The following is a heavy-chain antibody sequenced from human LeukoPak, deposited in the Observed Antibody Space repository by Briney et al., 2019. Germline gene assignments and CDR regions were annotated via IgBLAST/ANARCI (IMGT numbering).Heavy chain of an antibody. CDR1: GYTFTGYY. Sequence: ASVKVSCKASGYTFTGYYMHWVRQAPGQGLEWMGRINPKSGDTNYAQKFQGRVTMTWDTSISTAYMELSRLSSDDTAVYYCAREYILTGYYGDYWGQGTLVTVSS. CDR2: INPKSGDT. V-gene: IGHV1-2*02. D-gene: IGHD3-9*01. J-gene: IGHJ4*02. CDR3: AREYILTGYYGDY.